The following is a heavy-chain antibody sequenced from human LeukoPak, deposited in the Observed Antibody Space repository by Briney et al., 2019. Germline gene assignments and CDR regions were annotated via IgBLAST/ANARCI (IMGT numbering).Heavy chain of an antibody. CDR1: GFTFSSYA. CDR3: AREYSSSWYLSYYYYMDV. D-gene: IGHD6-13*01. CDR2: ISYDGSNK. J-gene: IGHJ6*03. V-gene: IGHV3-30-3*01. Sequence: PGRSLRLSCAASGFTFSSYAMHGVRQAPGKGLEWVAVISYDGSNKYYADSVKGRFTISRDNSKNTLYLQMNSLRAEDTAVYYCAREYSSSWYLSYYYYMDVWGKGTTVTVSS.